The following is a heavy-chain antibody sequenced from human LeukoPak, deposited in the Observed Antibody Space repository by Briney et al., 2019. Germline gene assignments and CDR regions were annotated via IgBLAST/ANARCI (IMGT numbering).Heavy chain of an antibody. D-gene: IGHD6-13*01. J-gene: IGHJ4*02. CDR3: ARGGYSSSHYDY. CDR2: INPINPNSDDI. V-gene: IGHV1-2*02. Sequence: ASVKVSCKTSGYTFTAYYMHWVRQAPGQGLEWMGWINPINPNSDDIHYAQKFRGRVTMTRDTSISTAYVELSSLRADDTAVYYCARGGYSSSHYDYWGQGTLVTVSS. CDR1: GYTFTAYY.